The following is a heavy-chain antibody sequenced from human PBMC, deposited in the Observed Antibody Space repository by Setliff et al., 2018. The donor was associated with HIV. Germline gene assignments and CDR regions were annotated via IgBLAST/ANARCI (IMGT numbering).Heavy chain of an antibody. V-gene: IGHV4-39*07. CDR1: GDSVNDRSYF. CDR2: INHSGST. Sequence: SETLSLTCTVSGDSVNDRSYFWGWIRQPPGKGLEWIGEINHSGSTNYNPSLKSRVTISVDTSKNQFSLKLRSVTAADTAVYYCARGAGLYGDYHVYWGQGTLVTVSS. D-gene: IGHD4-17*01. CDR3: ARGAGLYGDYHVY. J-gene: IGHJ4*02.